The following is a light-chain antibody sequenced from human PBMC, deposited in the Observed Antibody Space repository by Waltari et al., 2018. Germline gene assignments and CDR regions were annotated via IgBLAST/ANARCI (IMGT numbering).Light chain of an antibody. J-gene: IGKJ2*01. CDR1: HSLLYYSNNKNY. V-gene: IGKV4-1*01. Sequence: DIVMTQSPDSLALSLVERSTINCKSSHSLLYYSNNKNYISWYQQKPGQAPKLLIYWASTRDSGVPDRFSGSGSETDFTLTISSLQAEDVAVYHCHQYFAPPYTFGRGTKLEIK. CDR2: WAS. CDR3: HQYFAPPYT.